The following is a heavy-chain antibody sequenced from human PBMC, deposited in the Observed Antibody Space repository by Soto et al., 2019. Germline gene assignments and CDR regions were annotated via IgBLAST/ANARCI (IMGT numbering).Heavy chain of an antibody. J-gene: IGHJ3*02. V-gene: IGHV4-59*12. CDR3: ARDLSFDRRNYDFWSGYWTNDAFDI. CDR2: IYYSGGT. Sequence: SEALSLTCTVPGGSISSYYWSWIRQPPGEGLECIGYIYYSGGTNYNPSLKSRVTISVDTSKNQFSLKLSSVTAADTAVYYCARDLSFDRRNYDFWSGYWTNDAFDIWGRGTMVT. CDR1: GGSISSYY. D-gene: IGHD3-3*01.